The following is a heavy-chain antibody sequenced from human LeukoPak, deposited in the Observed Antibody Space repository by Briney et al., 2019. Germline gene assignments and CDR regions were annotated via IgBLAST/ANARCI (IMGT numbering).Heavy chain of an antibody. J-gene: IGHJ4*02. Sequence: GGSLRLSCAASGFTFSSYWMHWVRQAPGKGLVWVSRINSDGSSTSYADSVKGRFTISRDNSKSTLYLQMNSLRAEDTAVYYCARGFSSSWYAVGYWGQGTLVTVSS. D-gene: IGHD6-13*01. CDR1: GFTFSSYW. CDR3: ARGFSSSWYAVGY. V-gene: IGHV3-74*01. CDR2: INSDGSST.